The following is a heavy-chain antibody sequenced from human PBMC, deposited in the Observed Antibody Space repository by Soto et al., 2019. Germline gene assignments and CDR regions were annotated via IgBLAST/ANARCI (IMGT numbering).Heavy chain of an antibody. CDR1: GFTFSSYS. CDR3: ARGRAGGDYAGSINWFDP. Sequence: GGSLRLSCAASGFTFSSYSMNWVRQAPGKGLEWVSSISSSSSYIYYADSVKGRFTISRDNAKNSLYLQMNSLRAEDTAVYYCARGRAGGDYAGSINWFDPWGQGTLVTVSS. J-gene: IGHJ5*02. V-gene: IGHV3-21*01. D-gene: IGHD4-17*01. CDR2: ISSSSSYI.